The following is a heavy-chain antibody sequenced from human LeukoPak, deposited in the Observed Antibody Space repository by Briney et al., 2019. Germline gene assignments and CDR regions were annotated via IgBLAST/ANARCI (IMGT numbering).Heavy chain of an antibody. CDR1: GYTLTELS. CDR2: FDPEDSET. J-gene: IGHJ3*02. CDR3: ATSDTAMVRDAFDI. V-gene: IGHV1-24*01. Sequence: ASVKVSCKVSGYTLTELSMHWVRQAPGKGLEWIGGFDPEDSETIYAQKFQGRVTMTEDTSTATAYMELSSLRSEDTAVYYCATSDTAMVRDAFDIWGQGTMVTVSS. D-gene: IGHD5-18*01.